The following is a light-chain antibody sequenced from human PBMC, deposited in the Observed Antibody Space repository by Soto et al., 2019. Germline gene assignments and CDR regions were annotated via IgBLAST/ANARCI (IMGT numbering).Light chain of an antibody. J-gene: IGKJ5*01. Sequence: EIVMTQSPGTLSLSPGERATLSCRASQSITNNYLAWYQQKPGQAPGLLIYGASSRVTGIPDRFSGSGSGTDFTLTISRLEPEDFAVYYCQQYRTSPITFGQGTRLEIK. CDR2: GAS. CDR1: QSITNNY. V-gene: IGKV3-20*01. CDR3: QQYRTSPIT.